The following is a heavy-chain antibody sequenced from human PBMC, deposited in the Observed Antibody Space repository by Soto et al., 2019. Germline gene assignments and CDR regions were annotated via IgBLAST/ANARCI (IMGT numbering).Heavy chain of an antibody. CDR2: IIPILNKT. D-gene: IGHD3-3*01. J-gene: IGHJ4*02. CDR3: VKDFSGYTSL. V-gene: IGHV1-69*02. Sequence: QVLLEQSGSVVKRPGSSVTVSCKASGGPFNNFIFTWVRQAPGQGLEWMGRIIPILNKTNYAQTFRGRVAITADTTASTSYIELTGLRLDAPAMYYCVKDFSGYTSLWGQGTLVSVTS. CDR1: GGPFNNFI.